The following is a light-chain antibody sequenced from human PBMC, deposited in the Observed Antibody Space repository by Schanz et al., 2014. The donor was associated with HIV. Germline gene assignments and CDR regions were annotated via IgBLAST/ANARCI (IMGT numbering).Light chain of an antibody. Sequence: QSVLTQPPSVSAAPGQKVTISCSGSSSNIGNNYVSWYRHLPGTAPKLLIYDNNERPSGIPDRFSGSKSGTSATLGITGLQTGDEADYYCATWDSTLRAVVFGGGTKLTVL. CDR2: DNN. J-gene: IGLJ2*01. CDR3: ATWDSTLRAVV. CDR1: SSNIGNNY. V-gene: IGLV1-51*01.